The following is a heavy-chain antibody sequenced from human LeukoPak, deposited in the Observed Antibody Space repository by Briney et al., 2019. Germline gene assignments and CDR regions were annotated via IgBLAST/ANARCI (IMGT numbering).Heavy chain of an antibody. V-gene: IGHV3-48*03. J-gene: IGHJ4*02. CDR2: ISSSGSTM. Sequence: GGSLRLSCAASGFTFSSYEMNWVRQAPGKGLEWLSYISSSGSTMYYADSVKGRFTISRDNAQSSLYLQMNSLRAEDTAVYYCAQNFYDSSGLYFDYWGQGTLVTVSS. CDR3: AQNFYDSSGLYFDY. D-gene: IGHD3-22*01. CDR1: GFTFSSYE.